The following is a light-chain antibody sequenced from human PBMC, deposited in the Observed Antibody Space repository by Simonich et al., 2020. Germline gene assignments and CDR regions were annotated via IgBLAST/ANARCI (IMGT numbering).Light chain of an antibody. CDR3: QQYYSTPWT. J-gene: IGKJ1*01. V-gene: IGKV4-1*01. CDR1: QCVLYSSNNKNY. Sequence: DIVMTQSPDSLAVSLGERATINCKSSQCVLYSSNNKNYLAWYQQKPGQPLKLLIYWASTRASGVPDRFSGSGSGTDFTLTIRSLQAEDVAVYYCQQYYSTPWTFGQGTKVEIK. CDR2: WAS.